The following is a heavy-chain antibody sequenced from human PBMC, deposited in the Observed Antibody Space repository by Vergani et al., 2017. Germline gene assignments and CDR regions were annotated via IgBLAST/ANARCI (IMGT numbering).Heavy chain of an antibody. CDR3: ARGSSGWYSNDAFDI. V-gene: IGHV3-21*04. Sequence: EVQLVESGGGLVKPGGSLRLSCAASGFTFSSYSMNWVRQAPGKGLEWVSSISSSSSYIYYADSVKGRFTISRDNAKNSLYLQMNSLRAEDTAVYYCARGSSGWYSNDAFDIWGQGTMVTVSS. D-gene: IGHD6-19*01. J-gene: IGHJ3*02. CDR2: ISSSSSYI. CDR1: GFTFSSYS.